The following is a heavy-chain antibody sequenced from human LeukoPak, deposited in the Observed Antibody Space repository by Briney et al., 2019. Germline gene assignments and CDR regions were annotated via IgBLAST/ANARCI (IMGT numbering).Heavy chain of an antibody. CDR2: INTNTGNP. CDR3: ARCYVLLWFGELYYYYYGMDV. V-gene: IGHV7-4-1*02. CDR1: GYTFTSYA. D-gene: IGHD3-10*01. Sequence: ASVKVSCKASGYTFTSYAMNWVRQAPGQGLEWMGWINTNTGNPTYAQGFTGRFVFSLDTSVSTAYLQISSLKAEDTAVYYCARCYVLLWFGELYYYYYGMDVWGQGTTVTVSS. J-gene: IGHJ6*02.